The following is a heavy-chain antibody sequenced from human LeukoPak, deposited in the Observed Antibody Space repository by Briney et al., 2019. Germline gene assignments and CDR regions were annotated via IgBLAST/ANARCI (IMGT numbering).Heavy chain of an antibody. V-gene: IGHV3-30*04. Sequence: PGGSLRLSCAASGFTFSSYAMHWVRQAPGKGLERVAVISYDGSNKYYADSVKGRFTISRDNSKNTLYLQMNSLRAEDTAVYYCARSIAVAEPGQVWGQGTLVTVSS. J-gene: IGHJ4*02. D-gene: IGHD6-19*01. CDR3: ARSIAVAEPGQV. CDR2: ISYDGSNK. CDR1: GFTFSSYA.